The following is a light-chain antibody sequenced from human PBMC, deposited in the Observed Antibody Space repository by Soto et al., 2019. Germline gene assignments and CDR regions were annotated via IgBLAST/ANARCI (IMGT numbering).Light chain of an antibody. J-gene: IGKJ4*01. V-gene: IGKV2-28*01. Sequence: DIVMTQSPLSLPVTPGEPASISCRSSQSLLHSNGYNYSDWYLQKPGQSPQLLIYLGSNRASGVPDRFRGSGSGTDFTLKISRVEAEDVGVYYCKQALQTPLTFGGGTKVEIK. CDR2: LGS. CDR3: KQALQTPLT. CDR1: QSLLHSNGYNY.